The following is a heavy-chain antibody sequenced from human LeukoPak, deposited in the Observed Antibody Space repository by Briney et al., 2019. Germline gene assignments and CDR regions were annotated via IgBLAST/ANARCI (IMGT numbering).Heavy chain of an antibody. CDR1: GFTFSSYS. CDR3: ARDPGDGSSRYSAFDY. Sequence: GGSLRLSCAASGFTFSSYSMNWVRQAPGKGLEWVSSIGSSSSYIYYADSVKGRFTISRDNAKNSLYLQMNSLRAEDTAVYYCARDPGDGSSRYSAFDYWGQGTLVTVSS. D-gene: IGHD6-13*01. CDR2: IGSSSSYI. V-gene: IGHV3-21*01. J-gene: IGHJ4*02.